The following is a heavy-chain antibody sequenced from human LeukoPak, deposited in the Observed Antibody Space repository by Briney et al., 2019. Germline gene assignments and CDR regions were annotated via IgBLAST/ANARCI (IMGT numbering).Heavy chain of an antibody. V-gene: IGHV3-23*01. CDR1: GFTFGSYA. J-gene: IGHJ4*02. CDR3: AKGQRWELPFDY. D-gene: IGHD1-26*01. CDR2: ISGSGGST. Sequence: GGSLRLSCAAFGFTFGSYAMSWVRQAPGKGLQWVSAISGSGGSTYYADSVKGRFTISRDNSKNTLYLQMNSLRAEDTAVYYCAKGQRWELPFDYWGQGTLVTVSS.